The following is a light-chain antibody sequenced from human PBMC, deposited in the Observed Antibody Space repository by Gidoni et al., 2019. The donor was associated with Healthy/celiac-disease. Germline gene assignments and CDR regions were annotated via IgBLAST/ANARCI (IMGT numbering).Light chain of an antibody. V-gene: IGLV2-23*01. CDR3: CSYAGSSTPIV. Sequence: QSALTPPASVSGSPGQSLTISCTGTSSDVGSYNLVSWYQQHPGKAPKLMIYEGSKRPSGVSNRFSGSKSGNTASLTISGLQAEDDADYYCCSYAGSSTPIVFGTGTKVTVL. CDR1: SSDVGSYNL. J-gene: IGLJ1*01. CDR2: EGS.